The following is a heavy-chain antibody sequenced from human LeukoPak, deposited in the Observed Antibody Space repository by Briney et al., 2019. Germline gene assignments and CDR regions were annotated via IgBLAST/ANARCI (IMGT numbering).Heavy chain of an antibody. J-gene: IGHJ6*02. Sequence: PSQTLSLTCTVSGGSISSYYWSWIRQPAGKGLEWIGRIYTSGSTNYNPSLKSRVTMSVDTSKNQFSLKLSSVTAADTAVYYCATYIYYYYYGMDVWGQGTTVTVSS. CDR1: GGSISSYY. CDR3: ATYIYYYYYGMDV. V-gene: IGHV4-4*07. CDR2: IYTSGST.